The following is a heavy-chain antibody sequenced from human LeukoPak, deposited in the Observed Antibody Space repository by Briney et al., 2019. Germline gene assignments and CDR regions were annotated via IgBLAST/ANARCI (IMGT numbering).Heavy chain of an antibody. J-gene: IGHJ3*02. D-gene: IGHD6-19*01. CDR2: IYYSGST. V-gene: IGHV4-59*01. CDR3: ARVQWLGAFDI. Sequence: PSETLSLTCTVSGYSISSYYWSWIRQPPGKGLEWIGYIYYSGSTNYNPSLKSRVTISVDTSKNQFSLKLSSVTAADTAVYYCARVQWLGAFDIWGQGTMVTVSS. CDR1: GYSISSYY.